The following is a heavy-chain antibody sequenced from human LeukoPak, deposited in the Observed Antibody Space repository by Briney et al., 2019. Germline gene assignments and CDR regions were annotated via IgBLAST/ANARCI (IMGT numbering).Heavy chain of an antibody. CDR2: ISSNGRRA. CDR3: AKDRRDVVVIPAAIT. J-gene: IGHJ4*02. D-gene: IGHD2-2*01. CDR1: GFTFSSYA. Sequence: GGSLRLSCSASGFTFSSYAMHWVRLAPGKGLEYVSAISSNGRRAFYADSVKGRFTISRDNSKNTLFLQMNSLRAEDTAVYYCAKDRRDVVVIPAAITWGQGTLVTVSS. V-gene: IGHV3-64*04.